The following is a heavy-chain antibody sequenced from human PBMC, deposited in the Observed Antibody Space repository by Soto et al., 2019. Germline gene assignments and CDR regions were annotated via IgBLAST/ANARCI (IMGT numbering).Heavy chain of an antibody. D-gene: IGHD6-19*01. V-gene: IGHV3-30-3*01. J-gene: IGHJ6*02. CDR1: GFTFSSYA. CDR3: ARDGVAGDYYYYGMDV. Sequence: GGSLRLSCAASGFTFSSYAMHWVRQAPGKGLEWVAVISYDGSNKYYADSVKGRFTISRDNSKNTLYLQMNSLRAEDTAVYYCARDGVAGDYYYYGMDVWGQGTTVTVSS. CDR2: ISYDGSNK.